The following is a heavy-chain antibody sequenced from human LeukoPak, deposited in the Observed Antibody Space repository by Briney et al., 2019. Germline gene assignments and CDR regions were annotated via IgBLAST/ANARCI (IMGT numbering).Heavy chain of an antibody. D-gene: IGHD1-20*01. V-gene: IGHV1-46*01. CDR2: INPSGGST. J-gene: IGHJ6*02. Sequence: ASVKVSCKASGHIFTSYYMHWVRQAPGQGLEWMGIINPSGGSTSYAQKFQGRVTMTRDTSTSTVYMELSSLRSEDTAVYYCARDHLITATTGNYFYGMGVWGQGTTVTVSS. CDR1: GHIFTSYY. CDR3: ARDHLITATTGNYFYGMGV.